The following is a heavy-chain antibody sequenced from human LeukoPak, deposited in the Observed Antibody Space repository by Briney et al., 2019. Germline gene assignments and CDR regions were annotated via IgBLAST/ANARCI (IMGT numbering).Heavy chain of an antibody. CDR1: FGAISSSSYY. J-gene: IGHJ5*02. CDR3: ARTGGYMVRGVQNWFDP. V-gene: IGHV4-39*01. CDR2: IHYSGTT. Sequence: SETLSLTCTVSFGAISSSSYYWGWIRQPPGKGPEWIGSIHYSGTTYYNPSLKSRVIISVDTSKNQFSLKLSSVTAADTAVYYCARTGGYMVRGVQNWFDPWGQGTLVIVSS. D-gene: IGHD3-10*01.